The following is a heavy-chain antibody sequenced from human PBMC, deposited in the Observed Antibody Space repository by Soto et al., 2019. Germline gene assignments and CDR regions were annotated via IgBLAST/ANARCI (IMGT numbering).Heavy chain of an antibody. J-gene: IGHJ3*02. CDR3: AGDTPPDAYDI. Sequence: PSETLSLTCAVYGGSFSGYYWSWIRQPPGKGLEWIGYIYYSGSTNYNPSLKSRVTISVDTSKNQFSLKLSSVTAADTAVYYCAGDTPPDAYDIWGRGTMVTVSS. CDR1: GGSFSGYY. CDR2: IYYSGST. V-gene: IGHV4-59*01.